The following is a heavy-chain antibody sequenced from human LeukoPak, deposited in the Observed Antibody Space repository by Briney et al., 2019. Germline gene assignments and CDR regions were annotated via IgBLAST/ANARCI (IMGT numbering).Heavy chain of an antibody. V-gene: IGHV3-23*01. Sequence: GGSLRLSCAASGFSFSSYAMSWVRQAPGKGLEWVSGIGGSAGSTYYADSVKGRFTISRDNSKNTLYLQMNSLRAEDTAVYYCAKGGGLGSYYDTTSHMRRAFDMWGQGTTVTVSS. CDR2: IGGSAGST. J-gene: IGHJ3*02. CDR3: AKGGGLGSYYDTTSHMRRAFDM. CDR1: GFSFSSYA. D-gene: IGHD3-22*01.